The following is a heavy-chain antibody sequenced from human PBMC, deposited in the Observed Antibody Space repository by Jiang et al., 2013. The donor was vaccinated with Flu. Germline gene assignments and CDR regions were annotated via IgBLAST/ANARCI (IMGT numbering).Heavy chain of an antibody. D-gene: IGHD3-22*01. J-gene: IGHJ2*01. Sequence: GSISSYYWSWIRQPQEGTGVDWIYVLQWEYPLQPSLKSRVTISVDTSKNQVSLKLSSVTAADTAFYYCVRDYYDSSGYSPYWYFDLWGRGTLVTVSS. CDR1: GSISSYY. CDR3: VRDYYDSSGYSPYWYFDL. V-gene: IGHV4-59*01. CDR2: VLQWEY.